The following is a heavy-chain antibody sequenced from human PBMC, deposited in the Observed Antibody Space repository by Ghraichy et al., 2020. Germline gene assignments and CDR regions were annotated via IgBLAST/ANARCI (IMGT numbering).Heavy chain of an antibody. J-gene: IGHJ3*02. CDR3: ARSPDIVATIDAFDI. CDR1: GGSISSYY. V-gene: IGHV4-59*01. CDR2: IYYSGST. D-gene: IGHD5-12*01. Sequence: SETLSLTCTVSGGSISSYYWSWIRQPPGKRLEWIGYIYYSGSTNYNPSLKSRVTISVDTSKNQFSLKLSSVTAADTAVYYCARSPDIVATIDAFDIWGQGTMVTVSS.